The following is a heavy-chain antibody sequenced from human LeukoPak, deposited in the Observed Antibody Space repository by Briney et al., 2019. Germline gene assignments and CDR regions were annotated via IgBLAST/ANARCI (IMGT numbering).Heavy chain of an antibody. CDR1: GFTFISSV. D-gene: IGHD6-19*01. Sequence: PGGSLRLSCAAPGFTFISSVMKWVRPAPGRGREWVSGVSGGGGGNYYADSGKARFPFSRDNSKNTLDLQMNSLRAEDTAVYYCAKDPYGGYSSGWYYYWGQGTLVTVSS. V-gene: IGHV3-23*01. CDR2: VSGGGGGN. CDR3: AKDPYGGYSSGWYYY. J-gene: IGHJ4*02.